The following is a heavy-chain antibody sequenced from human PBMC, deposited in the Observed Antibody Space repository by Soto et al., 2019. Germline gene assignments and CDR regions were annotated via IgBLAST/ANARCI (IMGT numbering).Heavy chain of an antibody. V-gene: IGHV3-23*01. D-gene: IGHD2-2*01. J-gene: IGHJ6*03. Sequence: GGSLRLSCAASGFTFSSYAMSWVRQAPGKGLEWVSAISGSGGSTYYADSVKGRFTISRDNSKNTLYLQMNSLRAEDTAVYYCAKSPASWGNYYYYMDVWGKGTTVTVSS. CDR3: AKSPASWGNYYYYMDV. CDR2: ISGSGGST. CDR1: GFTFSSYA.